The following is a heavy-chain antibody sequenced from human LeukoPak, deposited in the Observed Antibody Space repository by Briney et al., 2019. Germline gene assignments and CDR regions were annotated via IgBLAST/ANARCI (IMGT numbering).Heavy chain of an antibody. CDR2: INPNSGGT. V-gene: IGHV1-2*02. D-gene: IGHD2-2*01. Sequence: VASVKVSCKASGYTFTGYYMHWVRQAPGQGLEWMGWINPNSGGTNYAQKFQGRVTMTRDTSISTAYMELSRLRSDDTAVYYCARGPIVVVPAAIFYGMDVWGQGTTVTASS. CDR3: ARGPIVVVPAAIFYGMDV. J-gene: IGHJ6*02. CDR1: GYTFTGYY.